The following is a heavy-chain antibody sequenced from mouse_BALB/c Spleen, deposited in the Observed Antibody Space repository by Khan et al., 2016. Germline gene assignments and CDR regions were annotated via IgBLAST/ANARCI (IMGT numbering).Heavy chain of an antibody. CDR3: ARNVPFDY. CDR2: IYPGDGDT. Sequence: QVQLQQSGAELARPGASVKLSCKASGYTFNSYWMQWIKKRPGQGLEWIGAIYPGDGDTRYTQKFKGKATLTADKSSSTAYMQLSSLASEDSAVYYCARNVPFDYWGQGTTLTVSS. CDR1: GYTFNSYW. J-gene: IGHJ2*01. V-gene: IGHV1-87*01.